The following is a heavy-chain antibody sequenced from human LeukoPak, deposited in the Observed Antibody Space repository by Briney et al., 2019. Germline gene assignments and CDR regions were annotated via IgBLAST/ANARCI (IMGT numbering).Heavy chain of an antibody. J-gene: IGHJ3*01. CDR2: ISWNSGSI. CDR1: GFTFDDYA. V-gene: IGHV3-9*01. CDR3: AKDSVRRVRAPGS. Sequence: GRSLRLSCAASGFTFDDYAMHWVRQAPGKGLEWVSGISWNSGSIGYADSVKGRFTISRDNAKNSLYLQMNSLRAEDTALYYCAKDSVRRVRAPGSWGQGTMVTVSS. D-gene: IGHD3-10*01.